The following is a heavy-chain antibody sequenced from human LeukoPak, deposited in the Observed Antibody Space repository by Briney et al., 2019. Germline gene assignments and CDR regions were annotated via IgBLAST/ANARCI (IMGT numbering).Heavy chain of an antibody. CDR1: GFTFSSYW. Sequence: GGSLRLSCAASGFTFSSYWMSWVRQAPGKGLEWVANIKQDGSEKYYVDSVKGRFTISRDNAKNSLYLQMNSLRAEDTAVYYCAGDNVPRSGWHTDYWGQGTLVTVSS. J-gene: IGHJ4*02. V-gene: IGHV3-7*01. CDR2: IKQDGSEK. D-gene: IGHD6-19*01. CDR3: AGDNVPRSGWHTDY.